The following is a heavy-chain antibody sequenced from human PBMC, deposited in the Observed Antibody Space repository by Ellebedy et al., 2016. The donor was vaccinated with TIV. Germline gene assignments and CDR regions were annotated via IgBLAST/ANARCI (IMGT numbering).Heavy chain of an antibody. J-gene: IGHJ4*02. V-gene: IGHV3-48*04. CDR2: INSGSNAI. D-gene: IGHD6-19*01. CDR3: VRDSSSGWNGGFDY. Sequence: ESLKISXAASGFTLSSYSMNWVRQAPGKGLEWLSYINSGSNAIYDADSVRGRFTISRDNAKNSLYLQMDSLRVEGTAVYYCVRDSSSGWNGGFDYWGQGTLVTVSS. CDR1: GFTLSSYS.